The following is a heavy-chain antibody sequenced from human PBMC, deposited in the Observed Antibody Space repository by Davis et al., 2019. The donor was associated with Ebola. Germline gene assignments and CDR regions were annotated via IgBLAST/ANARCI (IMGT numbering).Heavy chain of an antibody. Sequence: GESLKISCAASGFTFSGSAMHWVRQASGKGLEWVGRIRSKANRYATAYAASVKGRFTISRDDSKNTAYLQMNSLKTEDTAVYYCTRLQSSGWNGGYWGQGTLVTVSS. CDR3: TRLQSSGWNGGY. CDR1: GFTFSGSA. D-gene: IGHD6-19*01. CDR2: IRSKANRYAT. J-gene: IGHJ4*02. V-gene: IGHV3-73*01.